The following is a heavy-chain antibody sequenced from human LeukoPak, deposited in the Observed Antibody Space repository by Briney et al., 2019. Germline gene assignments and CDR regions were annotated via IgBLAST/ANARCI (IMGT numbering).Heavy chain of an antibody. D-gene: IGHD4-17*01. J-gene: IGHJ1*01. CDR3: ARTQDYGDYVEYFQH. CDR2: ISAYNGNT. CDR1: GYTFISYG. V-gene: IGHV1-18*01. Sequence: GASVKVSCKASGYTFISYGISWVRQAPGQGLEWMGWISAYNGNTNYAQKLQGRVTVTTDTSTSTAYMELRSLRSDDTAVYYCARTQDYGDYVEYFQHWGQGTLVTVSS.